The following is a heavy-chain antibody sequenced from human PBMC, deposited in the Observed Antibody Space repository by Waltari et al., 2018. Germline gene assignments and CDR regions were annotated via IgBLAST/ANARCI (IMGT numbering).Heavy chain of an antibody. CDR3: ARHRNDKDFFLEWLLWGFDI. Sequence: QLQLQESGPGLVKPSETLSLTCTVSGGSISSSSYYWGWIRQPPGKGLEWIGSIYYSGSTYYNPSLKSRVTISVDTSKNQFSLKLSSVTAADTAVYYCARHRNDKDFFLEWLLWGFDIWGQGTMVTVSS. CDR2: IYYSGST. CDR1: GGSISSSSYY. V-gene: IGHV4-39*01. D-gene: IGHD3-3*01. J-gene: IGHJ3*02.